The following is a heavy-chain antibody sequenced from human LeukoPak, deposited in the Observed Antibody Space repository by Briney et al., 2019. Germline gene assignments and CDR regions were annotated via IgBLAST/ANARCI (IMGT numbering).Heavy chain of an antibody. Sequence: PGGSLRLSCAASGFTFSSYAMSWVRQAPGKGLEWVSAISGSGGSTYYADSVKGRFTISRDNSKSTLYLQMNSLRAEDTAVYYCAKSRGYYYDSSGPWGNAFDIWGQGTMVTVSS. CDR1: GFTFSSYA. J-gene: IGHJ3*02. D-gene: IGHD3-22*01. CDR3: AKSRGYYYDSSGPWGNAFDI. CDR2: ISGSGGST. V-gene: IGHV3-23*01.